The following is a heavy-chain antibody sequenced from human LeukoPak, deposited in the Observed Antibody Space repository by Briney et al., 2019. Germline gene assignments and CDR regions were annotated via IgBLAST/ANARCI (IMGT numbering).Heavy chain of an antibody. CDR1: GASISTYY. CDR3: ARVYYDSTGYYYRTRYYYDF. D-gene: IGHD3-22*01. J-gene: IGHJ4*02. V-gene: IGHV4-4*07. Sequence: SETLSLTCTVSGASISTYYWSWIRQPAGKGLEWIGHIYTSESTNYNPSLKSRVTMSVDTSKNQFSLKLTSVTAADTAVYYCARVYYDSTGYYYRTRYYYDFWGQGTLVTVSS. CDR2: IYTSEST.